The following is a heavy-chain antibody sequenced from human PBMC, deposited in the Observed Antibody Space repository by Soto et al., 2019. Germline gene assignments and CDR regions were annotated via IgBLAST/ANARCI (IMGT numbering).Heavy chain of an antibody. D-gene: IGHD6-13*01. J-gene: IGHJ6*02. V-gene: IGHV3-21*01. Sequence: PGGSLRLSCAASGFTFSSYSMNWVRQAPGKGLEWVSSISSSSSYIYYADSVKGRITISRDNAKNSLYLQMNSLRAEDTAVYYCAAAGNYYYYGMDVWGQGTTVTVSS. CDR2: ISSSSSYI. CDR3: AAAGNYYYYGMDV. CDR1: GFTFSSYS.